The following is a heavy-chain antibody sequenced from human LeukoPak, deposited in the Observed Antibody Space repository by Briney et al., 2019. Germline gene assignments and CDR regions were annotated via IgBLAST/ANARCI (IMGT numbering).Heavy chain of an antibody. CDR1: GSRFTSYW. D-gene: IGHD3-3*01. CDR3: ARRYDFWSGYREFDY. J-gene: IGHJ4*02. V-gene: IGHV5-51*01. CDR2: IYPGDSDT. Sequence: GESLKISCKGSGSRFTSYWIGWVRQMPGKGLEWMGIIYPGDSDTRYSPSFQGQVTISADKSTSTAYLQWSSLKASDTAMYYCARRYDFWSGYREFDYWGQGTLVTVSS.